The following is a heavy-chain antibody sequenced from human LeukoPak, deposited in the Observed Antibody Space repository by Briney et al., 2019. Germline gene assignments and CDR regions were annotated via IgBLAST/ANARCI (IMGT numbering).Heavy chain of an antibody. CDR1: GYTFTSYD. D-gene: IGHD5-12*01. Sequence: ASVKVSCKASGYTFTSYDINWVRQATGQGREWMGWMNPNSCNTGYAQKFQGRVTMTRNTSISTAYMELSSLRSEDTAVYYCAGGLGYDRRSYYYYGMDVWSQGTTVTVSS. CDR3: AGGLGYDRRSYYYYGMDV. V-gene: IGHV1-8*01. CDR2: MNPNSCNT. J-gene: IGHJ6*02.